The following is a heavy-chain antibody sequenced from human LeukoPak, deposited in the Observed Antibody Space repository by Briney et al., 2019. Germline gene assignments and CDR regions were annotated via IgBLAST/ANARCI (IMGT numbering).Heavy chain of an antibody. V-gene: IGHV4-30-4*01. CDR3: ARPLRWDWYFDL. Sequence: SETLSLTCTVSGGSISSYYWSWIRQPPGKGLEWIGYIQYSGSTYYNPSLRSRVTISVDTSKNQFSLKLSSVTAADTAVYYCARPLRWDWYFDLWGRGALVTVSS. D-gene: IGHD4-23*01. CDR1: GGSISSYY. J-gene: IGHJ2*01. CDR2: IQYSGST.